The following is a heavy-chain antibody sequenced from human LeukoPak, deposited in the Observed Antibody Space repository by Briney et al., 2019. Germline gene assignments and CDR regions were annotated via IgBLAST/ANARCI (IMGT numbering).Heavy chain of an antibody. V-gene: IGHV3-49*04. Sequence: GGSLRLSCTASGFTYGDYAMSWVRQAPGKGREWVGFIRSKACGGTTEYAASVKGRFTISRDDSKSIAYLQMNSLKTEDTAVYYCTRSLGGFTIAAVGTTLHGYFDYWGQGTLVTVSS. CDR2: IRSKACGGTT. CDR3: TRSLGGFTIAAVGTTLHGYFDY. D-gene: IGHD6-13*01. CDR1: GFTYGDYA. J-gene: IGHJ4*02.